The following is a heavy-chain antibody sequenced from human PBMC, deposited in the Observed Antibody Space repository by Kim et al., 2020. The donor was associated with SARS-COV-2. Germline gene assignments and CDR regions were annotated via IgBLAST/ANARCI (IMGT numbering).Heavy chain of an antibody. V-gene: IGHV3-9*01. CDR1: GFTFDDYA. Sequence: GGSLRLSCAASGFTFDDYAMHWVRQAPGKGLEWVSGISWNSGSIGYADSVKGRFTISRDNAKNSLYLQMNSLRAEDTALYYCAKDFGYGGNSFHHWGQGT. J-gene: IGHJ1*01. CDR2: ISWNSGSI. D-gene: IGHD2-21*02. CDR3: AKDFGYGGNSFHH.